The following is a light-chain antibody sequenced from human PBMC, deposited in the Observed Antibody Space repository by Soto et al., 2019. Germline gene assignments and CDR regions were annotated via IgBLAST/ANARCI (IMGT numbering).Light chain of an antibody. V-gene: IGKV3-20*01. CDR1: QSVRSSY. CDR3: QQYGNSPLT. Sequence: EIVLTQSPGTLSLSPGARATLSCRASQSVRSSYLAWYQQKPGQAPRLLMYDASTRATGIPDRFSGSGSGTDFTLTISRLEPEDFAVYYCQQYGNSPLTFGGGTKVDTK. CDR2: DAS. J-gene: IGKJ4*01.